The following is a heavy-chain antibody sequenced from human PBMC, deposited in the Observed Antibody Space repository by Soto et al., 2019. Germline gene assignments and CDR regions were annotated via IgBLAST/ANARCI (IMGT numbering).Heavy chain of an antibody. CDR3: AKDLSGYSSGWYSNYYYYGMDV. D-gene: IGHD6-19*01. CDR2: ISGSGGST. CDR1: GFTFSSYA. Sequence: GGSLRLSCAASGFTFSSYAMSWVRQAPGKGLEWVSAISGSGGSTYYADSVKGRFTISRDNSKNTLYLQMNSLRAEDTAVYYCAKDLSGYSSGWYSNYYYYGMDVWGQGTTVTVSS. V-gene: IGHV3-23*01. J-gene: IGHJ6*02.